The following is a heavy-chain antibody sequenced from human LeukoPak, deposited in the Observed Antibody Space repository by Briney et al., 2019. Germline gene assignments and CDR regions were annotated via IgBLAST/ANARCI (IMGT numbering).Heavy chain of an antibody. D-gene: IGHD2-21*02. CDR1: GFTFSSYS. CDR2: ISSSSSYI. V-gene: IGHV3-21*01. CDR3: ARDIRGVVTDYFDY. J-gene: IGHJ4*02. Sequence: GGSLRLSCAASGFTFSSYSMNWVRQAPGKGLEWVSSISSSSSYIYYADSVKGRFTISRDNAKNSLYLQMNSLRAEDTAVYYCARDIRGVVTDYFDYWGQGTLVTVSS.